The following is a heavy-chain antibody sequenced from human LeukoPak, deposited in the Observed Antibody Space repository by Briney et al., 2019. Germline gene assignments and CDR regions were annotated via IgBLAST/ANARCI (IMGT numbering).Heavy chain of an antibody. D-gene: IGHD2-15*01. CDR1: GGSLSTYY. CDR3: ARVLGAYCSGGSCYSSWDFDL. Sequence: PSETLSPTFTVSGGSLSTYYWSWIRQPAGKGLEWIGRISATRNSNYNPSLKSRVTISVDKSKDQFSLKLTSVTAADTAVYFCARVLGAYCSGGSCYSSWDFDLWGRGTLVPVSS. CDR2: ISATRNS. V-gene: IGHV4-4*07. J-gene: IGHJ2*01.